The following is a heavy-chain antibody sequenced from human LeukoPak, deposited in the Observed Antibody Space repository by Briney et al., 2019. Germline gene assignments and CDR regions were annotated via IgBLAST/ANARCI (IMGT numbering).Heavy chain of an antibody. D-gene: IGHD2-2*01. CDR3: ARDRSGPDCSSTSCYETYYYYGVDA. J-gene: IGHJ6*02. V-gene: IGHV4-30-4*01. Sequence: SQTLSLTCTVSGGSISSGNYYCSWIRQPPGKGLEWIGYYNSGSTYYNPSLKSRLTISVDTSKNQFSLKLSSVTAADTAVYYCARDRSGPDCSSTSCYETYYYYGVDAWGQGTTVTVSS. CDR2: YNSGST. CDR1: GGSISSGNYY.